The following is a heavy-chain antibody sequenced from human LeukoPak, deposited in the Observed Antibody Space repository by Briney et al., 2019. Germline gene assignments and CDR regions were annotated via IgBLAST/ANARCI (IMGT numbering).Heavy chain of an antibody. Sequence: PGGSEGLSCAASGFTFSSFPMTWVRLAPGKGLEWVSTITGSGSSTYYAESVKGRFTISRDNSKNTLYLQMNSLRGEDTALYFCAKDLAGCSDSWGEGTPVSPSS. CDR3: AKDLAGCSDS. CDR1: GFTFSSFP. J-gene: IGHJ1*01. D-gene: IGHD2-8*01. V-gene: IGHV3-23*01. CDR2: ITGSGSST.